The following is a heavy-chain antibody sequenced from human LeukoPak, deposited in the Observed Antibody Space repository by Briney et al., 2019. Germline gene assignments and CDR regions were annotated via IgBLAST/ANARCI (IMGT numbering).Heavy chain of an antibody. J-gene: IGHJ4*02. CDR3: AKIGDYDFWSGPNAGHFDY. CDR2: VSGGGGSA. D-gene: IGHD3-3*01. CDR1: GFTFSGYA. Sequence: GGSLRLSCVASGFTFSGYAMSWVRQAPGKGLEWVSAVSGGGGSAYYADSVKGRFTISRDNSKNTLYLQTNSLKVEDTAVYFCAKIGDYDFWSGPNAGHFDYRGQGTLVTVSS. V-gene: IGHV3-23*01.